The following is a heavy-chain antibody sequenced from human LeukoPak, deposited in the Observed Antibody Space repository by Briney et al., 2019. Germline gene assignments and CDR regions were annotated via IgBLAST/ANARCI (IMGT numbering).Heavy chain of an antibody. V-gene: IGHV3-23*01. J-gene: IGHJ4*02. D-gene: IGHD5-18*01. Sequence: GGSLRLSCAASGFTFSTYAMSWVRQAPGKGLEWVSGISGSGGSSYYADSVKGRFTISRDNSRNTLYLQMNSLRADDTAVYYCAKRLVDTAWDYFDNWGQGTLVTVSS. CDR3: AKRLVDTAWDYFDN. CDR2: ISGSGGSS. CDR1: GFTFSTYA.